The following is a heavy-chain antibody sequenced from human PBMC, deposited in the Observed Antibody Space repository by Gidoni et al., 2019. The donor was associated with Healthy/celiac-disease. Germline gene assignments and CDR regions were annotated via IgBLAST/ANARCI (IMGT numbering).Heavy chain of an antibody. J-gene: IGHJ4*02. Sequence: EVQLVESGGGLVKPGGSLRLSCAASGLTLSSYSMNWVRQAPGKGLEWVSSISSSSSYIYYADSVKGRFTISRDNAKNSLYLQMNSLRAEDTAVYYCATAGIAVAGSGMCFDYWGQGTLVTVSS. CDR1: GLTLSSYS. CDR3: ATAGIAVAGSGMCFDY. CDR2: ISSSSSYI. V-gene: IGHV3-21*01. D-gene: IGHD6-19*01.